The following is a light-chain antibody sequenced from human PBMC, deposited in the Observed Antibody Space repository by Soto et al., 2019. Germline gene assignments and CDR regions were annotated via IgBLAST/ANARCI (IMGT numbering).Light chain of an antibody. CDR3: QQRSNRPPRYT. CDR2: DAS. CDR1: QSVSSY. Sequence: EIVLTQSPATLSLSPGERATLSCRASQSVSSYLAWYQQKPGQAPRLLIYDASNRTAGIPARFSGSGSGTDFSLTISSLEPEDVAVYYCQQRSNRPPRYTFGQGTKLEIK. V-gene: IGKV3-11*01. J-gene: IGKJ2*01.